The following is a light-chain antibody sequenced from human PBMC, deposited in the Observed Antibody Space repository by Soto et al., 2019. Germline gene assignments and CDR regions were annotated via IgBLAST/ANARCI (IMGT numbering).Light chain of an antibody. CDR2: WAS. CDR3: KQYYSNPLA. V-gene: IGKV4-1*01. Sequence: DIVMTQSPDSLAVSLGERATINCKSSQSVLYSSNNKNYLAWYQQKPRQPPKLLIYWASTRESGVPDRFSGSGSGTDFTLTISSLQAEDVAVYYCKQYYSNPLAFGQGTKVEMK. J-gene: IGKJ1*01. CDR1: QSVLYSSNNKNY.